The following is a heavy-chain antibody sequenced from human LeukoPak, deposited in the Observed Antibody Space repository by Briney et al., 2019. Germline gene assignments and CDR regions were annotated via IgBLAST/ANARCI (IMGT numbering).Heavy chain of an antibody. Sequence: GGSLRLSCAASGFTFSSYAIYWVRQAPGKGLEWVAVISYHGTNKNYADSVKGRFTVSRDNSRNTLYLQMNSLRAEDTAVYYCAKDLGYYYDSSGYKCPDYWGQGTLVTVSS. D-gene: IGHD3-22*01. V-gene: IGHV3-30*04. J-gene: IGHJ4*02. CDR3: AKDLGYYYDSSGYKCPDY. CDR1: GFTFSSYA. CDR2: ISYHGTNK.